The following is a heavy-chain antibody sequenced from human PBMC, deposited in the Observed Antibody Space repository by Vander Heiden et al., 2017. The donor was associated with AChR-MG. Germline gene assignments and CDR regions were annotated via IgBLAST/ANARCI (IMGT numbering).Heavy chain of an antibody. D-gene: IGHD1-1*01. V-gene: IGHV3-30*02. J-gene: IGHJ4*02. CDR2: IRYDGSNK. CDR1: GFTFGSYG. CDR3: AKEGEMATTTLFGY. Sequence: QVQLVESGGGVVQPGGSLRLSCAASGFTFGSYGMHWVRQAPGKGLEWVAFIRYDGSNKYYADSVKGRFTISRDNSKNTLYLQMNSLRAEDTAVYYCAKEGEMATTTLFGYWGQGTLVTVSS.